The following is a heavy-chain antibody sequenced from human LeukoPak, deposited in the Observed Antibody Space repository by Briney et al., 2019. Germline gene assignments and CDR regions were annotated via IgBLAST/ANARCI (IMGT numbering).Heavy chain of an antibody. J-gene: IGHJ4*02. CDR1: GYTFTSYD. CDR3: ARGGIVVVPAASGLGDFDY. D-gene: IGHD2-2*01. CDR2: MNPNSGNT. V-gene: IGHV1-8*01. Sequence: ASVKVSCKASGYTFTSYDINWVRQATGQGLEWMGWMNPNSGNTGYAQKFQGRVTMTRNTSISTAYMELSSLRSEDTAVYYCARGGIVVVPAASGLGDFDYWGQGTLVTVSS.